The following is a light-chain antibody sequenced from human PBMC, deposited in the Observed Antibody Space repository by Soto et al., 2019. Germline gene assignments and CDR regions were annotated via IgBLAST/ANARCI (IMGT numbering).Light chain of an antibody. J-gene: IGKJ5*01. Sequence: EIMLTQSPATLSSSPGERATLSFRASQSVNTNLAWYQQKPGQAPRLLIYDASNRATGIPARFSGSGSGTDFTLTISSLEPEDFAVYYCQQYNTWPPITFGQGTRLEIK. CDR2: DAS. CDR3: QQYNTWPPIT. CDR1: QSVNTN. V-gene: IGKV3-11*01.